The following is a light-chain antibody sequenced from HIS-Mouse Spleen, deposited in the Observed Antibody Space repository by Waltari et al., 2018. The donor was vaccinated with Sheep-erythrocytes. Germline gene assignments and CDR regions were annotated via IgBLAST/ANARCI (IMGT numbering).Light chain of an antibody. CDR1: SRYVGGYNL. Sequence: QSALTQPRSVSGSPGQSVTISCTGTSRYVGGYNLVSWYQQHPGKAPKPMIYDVSKRPSGVPYRFSGSKSGNTASLTISGLQAEDEADYYCCSYAGSYNHVFATGTKVTVL. CDR3: CSYAGSYNHV. CDR2: DVS. V-gene: IGLV2-11*01. J-gene: IGLJ1*01.